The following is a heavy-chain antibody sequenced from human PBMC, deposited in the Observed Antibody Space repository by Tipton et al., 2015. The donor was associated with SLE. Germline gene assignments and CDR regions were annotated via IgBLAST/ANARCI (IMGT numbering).Heavy chain of an antibody. Sequence: TLSLTCIVSGYSITGHYWTWIRQPAGKGLEWIGRIYTSRSPNYNPSLKSRVTMSVDTSKNQFSLKLSSVTAADTAVYYCARVGPCGGDCYSLDYWGQGTLVTVSS. CDR1: GYSITGHY. CDR2: IYTSRSP. V-gene: IGHV4-4*07. J-gene: IGHJ4*02. CDR3: ARVGPCGGDCYSLDY. D-gene: IGHD2-21*01.